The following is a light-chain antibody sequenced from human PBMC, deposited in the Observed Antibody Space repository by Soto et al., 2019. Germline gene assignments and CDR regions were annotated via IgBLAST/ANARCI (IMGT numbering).Light chain of an antibody. Sequence: GLARSPGTLSLSPGERATLSCRASQSVSSSYLAWYQQKPGQAPRLLIYGASSRATGIPDRFSGSGSGTDFTLTISRLEPEDFAVYYCQQYGSSPWTFGQGTKVDIK. CDR1: QSVSSSY. CDR3: QQYGSSPWT. CDR2: GAS. V-gene: IGKV3-20*01. J-gene: IGKJ1*01.